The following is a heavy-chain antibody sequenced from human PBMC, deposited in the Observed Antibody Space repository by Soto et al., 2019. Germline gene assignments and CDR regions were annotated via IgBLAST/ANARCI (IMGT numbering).Heavy chain of an antibody. J-gene: IGHJ4*02. D-gene: IGHD5-18*01. Sequence: KVSCKASGYTFTSYAMHWVRQAPGQRLEWMGWINAGNGNTKYSQKFQGRVTITRDTSASTAYMELSSLRSEDTAVYYCARDLGIQLWSFDYWGQGTLVTVSS. CDR1: GYTFTSYA. CDR2: INAGNGNT. CDR3: ARDLGIQLWSFDY. V-gene: IGHV1-3*01.